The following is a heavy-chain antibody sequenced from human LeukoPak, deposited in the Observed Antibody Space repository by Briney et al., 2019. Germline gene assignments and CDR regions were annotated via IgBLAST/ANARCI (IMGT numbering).Heavy chain of an antibody. CDR2: IYYSGST. J-gene: IGHJ4*02. CDR1: GGSVSSGSYY. CDR3: ASGRYDSSGYT. D-gene: IGHD3-22*01. Sequence: PSETLSLTCTVSGGSVSSGSYYCSWIRQPPGKGLEWIGYIYYSGSTNYNPSLKSRVTISVDTSKNQFSLKLSSVTAADTAVYYCASGRYDSSGYTWGQGTLVTVSS. V-gene: IGHV4-61*01.